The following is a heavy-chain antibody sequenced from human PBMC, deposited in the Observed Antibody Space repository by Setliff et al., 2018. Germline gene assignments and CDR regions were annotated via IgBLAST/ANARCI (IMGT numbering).Heavy chain of an antibody. J-gene: IGHJ4*02. CDR2: INHSGST. D-gene: IGHD3-3*01. V-gene: IGHV4-34*01. CDR1: GGSFSGYF. Sequence: SETLSLTCAVYGGSFSGYFWSWIRQPPGKGLEWIGEINHSGSTNYNPSLKSRVTISVDTSKKQFSLKLSSVTAADTAVYYCARAAGSRKYNFWSGYQPWGQGTLVPSPQ. CDR3: ARAAGSRKYNFWSGYQP.